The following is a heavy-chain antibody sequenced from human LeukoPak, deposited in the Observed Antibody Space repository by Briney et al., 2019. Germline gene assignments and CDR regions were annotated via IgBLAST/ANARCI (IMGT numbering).Heavy chain of an antibody. CDR3: AKDLSWWAAADH. Sequence: GGSLRLSCAASVFTLSGNAMSWVRQAPGRGLEWVSGVGGDDRTHYADSVWGRFTISRDNSMNTVSLDMNRLRVEDTALYYCAKDLSWWAAADHWGQGALVTVAS. V-gene: IGHV3-23*01. CDR1: VFTLSGNA. CDR2: VGGDDRT. D-gene: IGHD2-15*01. J-gene: IGHJ1*01.